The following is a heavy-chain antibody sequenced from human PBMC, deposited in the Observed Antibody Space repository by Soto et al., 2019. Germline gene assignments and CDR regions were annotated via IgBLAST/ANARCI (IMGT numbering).Heavy chain of an antibody. CDR2: IYYSGST. Sequence: QVQLQESGPGLVKPSQTLSLTCTVSGGSISSGDYYWSWIRQPPGKGLEWIGYIYYSGSTYYNPSLKRRVTISVDTSKNQFFLKLSPVTAADTAVYYCAREGRYYYDSSGFPPDYWGQGTLVTVSS. CDR3: AREGRYYYDSSGFPPDY. J-gene: IGHJ4*02. D-gene: IGHD3-22*01. CDR1: GGSISSGDYY. V-gene: IGHV4-30-4*01.